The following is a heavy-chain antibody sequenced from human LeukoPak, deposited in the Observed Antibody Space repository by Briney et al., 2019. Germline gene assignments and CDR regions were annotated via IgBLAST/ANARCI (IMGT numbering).Heavy chain of an antibody. Sequence: ASVKVSCKASGYTFINYGVTWVRQAPGQGLEWVGWISASNGNTNYAQKLQGRVTMTRSASINTAYMELTNLRSEDTAVYYCARAPRSWGFDYWGQGTLVTVSS. D-gene: IGHD7-27*01. CDR3: ARAPRSWGFDY. CDR1: GYTFINYG. J-gene: IGHJ4*02. CDR2: ISASNGNT. V-gene: IGHV1-18*01.